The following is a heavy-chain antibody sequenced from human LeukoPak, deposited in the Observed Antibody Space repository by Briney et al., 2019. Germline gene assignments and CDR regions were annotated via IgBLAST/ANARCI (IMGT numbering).Heavy chain of an antibody. CDR3: TTPYCGGDCYWFDS. CDR1: GFTFSNAW. CDR2: IKSKTDGGTT. Sequence: GGSLRLSCAASGFTFSNAWMSWVRQAPGKGLEWVGRIKSKTDGGTTDYAAPVKGRSTISRDDSKNTLYLQMNSLKTEDTAVYYCTTPYCGGDCYWFDSWGQGTLVTVSS. J-gene: IGHJ5*01. V-gene: IGHV3-15*01. D-gene: IGHD2-21*02.